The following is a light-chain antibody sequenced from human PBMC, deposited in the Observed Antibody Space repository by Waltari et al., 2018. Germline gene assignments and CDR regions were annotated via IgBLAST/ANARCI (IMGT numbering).Light chain of an antibody. CDR1: STDLTPSNL. CDR3: SSYAGRDNLL. J-gene: IGLJ2*01. Sequence: QSALTQLPSASGSPGQSVTLSCSGTSTDLTPSNLVSWYHHHPGSAPKLLIYEVSKRPSGVPDRFSGSKSGNTASLTVSGLQTEDEAVYYCSSYAGRDNLLFGGGTKLTVL. V-gene: IGLV2-8*01. CDR2: EVS.